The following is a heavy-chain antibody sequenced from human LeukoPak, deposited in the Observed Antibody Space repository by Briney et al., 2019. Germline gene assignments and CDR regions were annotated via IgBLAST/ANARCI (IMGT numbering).Heavy chain of an antibody. J-gene: IGHJ5*02. V-gene: IGHV4-39*07. CDR1: GGSISSTSYY. CDR3: ARGYSSSWYFNWFDP. CDR2: IYYSGST. D-gene: IGHD6-13*01. Sequence: SETLSLTCTVSGGSISSTSYYWGWIRQPPGKGLEWIGSIYYSGSTYYNPSLKSRVTISIDTSKNQFSLKLRSVTAADTAVYYCARGYSSSWYFNWFDPWGQGTLVTVSS.